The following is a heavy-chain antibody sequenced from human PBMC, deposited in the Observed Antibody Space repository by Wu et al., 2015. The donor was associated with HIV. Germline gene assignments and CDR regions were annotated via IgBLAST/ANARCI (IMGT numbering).Heavy chain of an antibody. Sequence: QVQLQESGPGLVKPSETLSLTCAVSGYSITGGNYWGWIRQPPGKGLQWIGSIYQSGNTYDNASLKSRVTMSVDTSRNQFSLRLSSVTAADTAIYYCARHVPKIKYFFDYWGQGMLVTVSS. D-gene: IGHD2-2*01. CDR2: IYQSGNT. CDR1: GYSITGGNY. CDR3: ARHVPKIKYFFDY. J-gene: IGHJ4*02. V-gene: IGHV4-38-2*01.